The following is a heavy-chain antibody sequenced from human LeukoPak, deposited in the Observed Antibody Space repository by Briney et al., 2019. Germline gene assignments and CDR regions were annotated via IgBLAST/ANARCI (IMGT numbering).Heavy chain of an antibody. CDR1: GGSISSYY. CDR3: ARVAYGSGSYYFDY. V-gene: IGHV4-59*01. CDR2: IYYSGST. D-gene: IGHD3-10*01. Sequence: SETLSLTCTVSGGSISSYYWSWIRQPPGKGLEWIGYIYYSGSTNYNPSLKSRVTISVDTSKNQFSLKLSSVTAADTAVYYCARVAYGSGSYYFDYWGQGTLVTVSS. J-gene: IGHJ4*02.